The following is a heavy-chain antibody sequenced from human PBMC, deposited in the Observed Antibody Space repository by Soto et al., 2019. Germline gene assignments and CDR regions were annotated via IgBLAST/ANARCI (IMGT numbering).Heavy chain of an antibody. J-gene: IGHJ4*02. Sequence: GGSLRLSCAASGFTFSNAWMNWVRQAPGKGLEWVGRIKSKTDGGTTDYAATVKGIFTISRDDSKNTLYLQMNSLRPDDTAVYYCAKDSSGRYPAYFDYWGQGTQVTVSS. D-gene: IGHD1-26*01. CDR3: AKDSSGRYPAYFDY. CDR1: GFTFSNAW. V-gene: IGHV3-15*07. CDR2: IKSKTDGGTT.